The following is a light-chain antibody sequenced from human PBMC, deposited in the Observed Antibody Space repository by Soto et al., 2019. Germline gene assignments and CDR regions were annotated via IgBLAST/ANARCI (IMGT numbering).Light chain of an antibody. CDR2: AAS. J-gene: IGKJ1*01. V-gene: IGKV1-39*01. Sequence: DIQMTQSPSSLSASVGDRVTITCRASQSISSYLNWYQQKPWKAPKLLIYAASSLQSGVPSRFSGSGSGTDFTLTISSLQPEDFATDYGQQSYSTPPTFGQGTKVEIK. CDR1: QSISSY. CDR3: QQSYSTPPT.